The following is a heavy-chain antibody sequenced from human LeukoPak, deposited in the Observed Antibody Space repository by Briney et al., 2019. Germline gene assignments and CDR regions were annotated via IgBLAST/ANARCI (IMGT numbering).Heavy chain of an antibody. Sequence: SETLSLTCTVSGGSISSGDYYWSWIRQPPGKGLEWIEYIYYSGSTYYNPSLKSRVTISVDTSKNQFSLKLSSVTAADTAVYYCAGSRIAAAGDYFDYWGQGTLVTVSS. CDR1: GGSISSGDYY. D-gene: IGHD6-13*01. J-gene: IGHJ4*02. V-gene: IGHV4-30-4*01. CDR3: AGSRIAAAGDYFDY. CDR2: IYYSGST.